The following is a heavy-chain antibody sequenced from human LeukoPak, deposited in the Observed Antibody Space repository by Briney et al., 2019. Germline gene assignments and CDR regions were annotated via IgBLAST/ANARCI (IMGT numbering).Heavy chain of an antibody. J-gene: IGHJ5*02. CDR1: GGSFSGYY. D-gene: IGHD3-22*01. V-gene: IGHV4-34*01. Sequence: PSETLSLTCAVYGGSFSGYYWSWIRQPPGKGLEWIGEINHSGSTNYNPSLKSRVTISVDTSQNQFSLKLSAVTAADTAVYYCARGYYDSRGLSNPFDPWGQGTLVTVSS. CDR3: ARGYYDSRGLSNPFDP. CDR2: INHSGST.